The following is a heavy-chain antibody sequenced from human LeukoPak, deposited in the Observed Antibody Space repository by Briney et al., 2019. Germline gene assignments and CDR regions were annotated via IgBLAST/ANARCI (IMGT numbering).Heavy chain of an antibody. CDR3: AAGRGYCSGGSCYGDDSFDI. D-gene: IGHD2-15*01. Sequence: ASVKVSCQASGYTFTGYYMHWVRQAPGQGLEWMGWINPNSGVTNYAQKSQGRVTMTRDTSISTAYMELSRLRSDDTAVYYCAAGRGYCSGGSCYGDDSFDIWGQGTMVTVSS. J-gene: IGHJ3*02. CDR1: GYTFTGYY. CDR2: INPNSGVT. V-gene: IGHV1-2*02.